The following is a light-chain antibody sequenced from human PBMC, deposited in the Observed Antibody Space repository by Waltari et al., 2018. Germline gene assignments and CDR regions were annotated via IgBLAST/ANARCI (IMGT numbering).Light chain of an antibody. V-gene: IGLV3-19*01. CDR1: SLRTYY. Sequence: SSELTQDPAVSVALGQAVRITCQGDSLRTYYASWYQQKPGQAPVLVIYGKSNRPSGLPDRFSGSSSGNTASLTISGAQAEDGADYYCASRDSSGNHAVFGGGTKLTVL. J-gene: IGLJ2*01. CDR2: GKS. CDR3: ASRDSSGNHAV.